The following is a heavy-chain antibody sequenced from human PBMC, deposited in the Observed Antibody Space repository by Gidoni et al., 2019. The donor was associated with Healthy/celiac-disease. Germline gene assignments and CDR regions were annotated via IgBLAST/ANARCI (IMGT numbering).Heavy chain of an antibody. D-gene: IGHD2-8*01. CDR3: ARAPSQLRVYAFDI. Sequence: VQLVQSGAEVKKPGSSVRVSCEASGGTFRSYAISWVRQAPGQGLEWMGGIIPIFGTANYAQKCQGRVTITADESTSTAYMELSSLRSEDTAVYYCARAPSQLRVYAFDIWGQGTMVTVSS. CDR2: IIPIFGTA. V-gene: IGHV1-69*01. J-gene: IGHJ3*02. CDR1: GGTFRSYA.